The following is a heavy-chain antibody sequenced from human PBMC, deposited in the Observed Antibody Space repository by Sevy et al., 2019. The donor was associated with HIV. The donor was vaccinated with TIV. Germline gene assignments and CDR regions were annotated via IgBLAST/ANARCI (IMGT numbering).Heavy chain of an antibody. CDR2: IKKDGSEK. CDR1: GFTFRSYW. D-gene: IGHD2-2*01. V-gene: IGHV3-7*03. J-gene: IGHJ6*02. CDR3: ARDCSSTSCLWGMDV. Sequence: GESLKISCAASGFTFRSYWMSWVRQAPGKGLEWVANIKKDGSEKYYVDSVKGRFTISRDNAKKSLYLQMNSLRAEDTAVYYCARDCSSTSCLWGMDVWGQGTTVTVSS.